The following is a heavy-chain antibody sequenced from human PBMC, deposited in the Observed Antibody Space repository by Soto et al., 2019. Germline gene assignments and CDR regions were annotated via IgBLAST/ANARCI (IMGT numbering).Heavy chain of an antibody. J-gene: IGHJ5*02. D-gene: IGHD2-21*02. V-gene: IGHV3-23*01. CDR2: IGGSGATT. CDR1: GFTFSSYA. Sequence: PGGSLRLSCAASGFTFSSYAMSWVRQAPGKGLEWVSAIGGSGATTKYADSVEGRFTISRDNSKNTLYLQMDSLSAEDTAIYYCAKARCSDTDCYFPDTWGQGTLVTVSS. CDR3: AKARCSDTDCYFPDT.